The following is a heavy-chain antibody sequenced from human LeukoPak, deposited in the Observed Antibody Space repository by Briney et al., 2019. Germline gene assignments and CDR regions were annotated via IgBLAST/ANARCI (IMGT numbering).Heavy chain of an antibody. CDR2: INHSGST. D-gene: IGHD6-6*01. Sequence: SETLSLTCAVYGGSFSGYYWSWIRQPPGKGLEWIGEINHSGSTNYNPSLKSRVTISVDTSKNQFSLKLSSVTAADTAVYYCAGGGYSSSVDCWGQGTLVTVSS. CDR3: AGGGYSSSVDC. V-gene: IGHV4-34*01. J-gene: IGHJ4*02. CDR1: GGSFSGYY.